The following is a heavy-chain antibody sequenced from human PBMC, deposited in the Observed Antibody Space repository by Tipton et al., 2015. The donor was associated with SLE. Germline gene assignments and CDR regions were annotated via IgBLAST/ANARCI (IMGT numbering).Heavy chain of an antibody. V-gene: IGHV4-61*09. Sequence: TLSLTCTVSGGSISSGSYYWSWIRQPAGKGLEWIGHIYATGITNYNPSLKSRVTISVDTSKNQFSLKLSSVTAADTAVYYCARRDYYNYSGFDYWGQGTLVTVS. CDR2: IYATGIT. CDR3: ARRDYYNYSGFDY. J-gene: IGHJ4*02. D-gene: IGHD3-22*01. CDR1: GGSISSGSYY.